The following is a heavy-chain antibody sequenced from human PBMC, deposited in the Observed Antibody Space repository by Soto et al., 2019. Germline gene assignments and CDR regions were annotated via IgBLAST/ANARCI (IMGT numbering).Heavy chain of an antibody. Sequence: SDTLSLTCTVSGDSISSNSFYWGWIRQTPGKGLEWIGSIYYNGFTYYNPSLKSRLTISVDTSKNQFSLKLSSVTAADTTVYYCARSYDFWSGPGHGDPWGQGIQVTVS. CDR1: GDSISSNSFY. J-gene: IGHJ5*02. CDR3: ARSYDFWSGPGHGDP. CDR2: IYYNGFT. D-gene: IGHD3-3*01. V-gene: IGHV4-39*01.